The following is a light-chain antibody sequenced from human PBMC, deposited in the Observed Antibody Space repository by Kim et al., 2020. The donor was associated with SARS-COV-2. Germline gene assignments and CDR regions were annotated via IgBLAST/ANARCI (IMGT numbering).Light chain of an antibody. CDR2: RNN. Sequence: GQVLRISWYGRNSNIGTKFFYWYNQPPGTAPKVLIYRNNLRPSGVPDRFSGSRSGTSASLAISGLRSEDEADYYCAAWDDSLSNMLFGGGTQLTVL. V-gene: IGLV1-47*01. J-gene: IGLJ2*01. CDR3: AAWDDSLSNML. CDR1: NSNIGTKF.